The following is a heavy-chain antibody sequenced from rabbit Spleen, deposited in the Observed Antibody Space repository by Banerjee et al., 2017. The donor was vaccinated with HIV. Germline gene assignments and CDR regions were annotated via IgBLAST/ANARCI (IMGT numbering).Heavy chain of an antibody. J-gene: IGHJ6*01. D-gene: IGHD8-1*01. CDR1: GFSFSSRYY. CDR2: IDAGSSGST. Sequence: QSLEESGGGLVQPEGSLTLTCTASGFSFSSRYYICWVRQAPGKGLEWIACIDAGSSGSTYHASWAKGRFTISKTSSTTVTLQMTSLTAADTATYFCARDTGSSFSSYGMDLWGPGTLVTVS. CDR3: ARDTGSSFSSYGMDL. V-gene: IGHV1S40*01.